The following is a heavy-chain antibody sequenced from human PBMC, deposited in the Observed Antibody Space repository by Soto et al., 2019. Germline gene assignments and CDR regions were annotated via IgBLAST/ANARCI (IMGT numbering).Heavy chain of an antibody. CDR3: ARIYSTSYYYGMDV. CDR1: GFSLRTKQMC. V-gene: IGHV2-70*01. Sequence: LALECSFSGFSLRTKQMCVSWIRQPPGKALEWLALIDWDDDKYYSTSLKTRLTISKDTSKNQVVLTMTNMDPVDTATYYCARIYSTSYYYGMDVWGQGTTVTVSS. CDR2: IDWDDDK. J-gene: IGHJ6*02. D-gene: IGHD5-18*01.